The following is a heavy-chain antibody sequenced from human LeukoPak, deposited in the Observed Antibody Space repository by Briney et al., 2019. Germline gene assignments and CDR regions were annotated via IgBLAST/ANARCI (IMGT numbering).Heavy chain of an antibody. Sequence: SETLSLTCTVSGGSIRRADYYWGWVRQSPGKGLEWIASIYHSGSTYYNPSLLSRVTISEDTSKKQVSLKLRSVTAADTAVYYCARQPGIAAAHFGYWGQGTLVTVSS. CDR1: GGSIRRADYY. J-gene: IGHJ4*02. D-gene: IGHD6-13*01. CDR3: ARQPGIAAAHFGY. V-gene: IGHV4-39*01. CDR2: IYHSGST.